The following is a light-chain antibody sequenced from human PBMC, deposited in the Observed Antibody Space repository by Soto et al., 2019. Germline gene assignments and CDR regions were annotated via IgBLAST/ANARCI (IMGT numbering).Light chain of an antibody. CDR2: GAS. CDR1: QSVSSN. Sequence: EIVMTQSPATLSVSPGERATLSCRASQSVSSNLAWYQQKPGQAPSLLIYGASTRATGIPARFSGSGSGTDFTLTISSLQSEGFAVYYCQQYNNWPRTFGQGTKVDIK. J-gene: IGKJ1*01. CDR3: QQYNNWPRT. V-gene: IGKV3-15*01.